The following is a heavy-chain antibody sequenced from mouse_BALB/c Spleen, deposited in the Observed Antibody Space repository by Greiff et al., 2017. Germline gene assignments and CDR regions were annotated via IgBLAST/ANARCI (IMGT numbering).Heavy chain of an antibody. J-gene: IGHJ3*01. Sequence: QVQLQQSGAELVRPGTSVKVSCKASGYAFTNYLIEWVKQRPGQGLEWIGLINPGSGGTNYNEKFKGKATLTADKSSSTAYMQLSSLTSDDSAVYFCASSAWFAYWGQGTLVTVSA. V-gene: IGHV1-54*03. CDR2: INPGSGGT. CDR1: GYAFTNYL. CDR3: ASSAWFAY.